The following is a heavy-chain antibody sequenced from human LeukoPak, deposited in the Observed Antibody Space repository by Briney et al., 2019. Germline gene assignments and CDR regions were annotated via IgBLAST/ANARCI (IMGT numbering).Heavy chain of an antibody. CDR2: ISGSGGST. CDR3: AREASPGYCSGGSCRDAFDI. Sequence: GGSLRLSCAASGFTFSSYAMSWVRQAPGKGLEWVSAISGSGGSTYYADSVKGRFTISRDNSKNTLYLQMNSLRAEDTAVYYCAREASPGYCSGGSCRDAFDIWGQGTMVTVSS. CDR1: GFTFSSYA. J-gene: IGHJ3*02. V-gene: IGHV3-23*01. D-gene: IGHD2-15*01.